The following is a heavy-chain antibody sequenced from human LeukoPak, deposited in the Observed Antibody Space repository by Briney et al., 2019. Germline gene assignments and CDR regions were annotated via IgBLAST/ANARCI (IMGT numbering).Heavy chain of an antibody. CDR2: INHNGST. CDR3: ARGRVTGTTGIDY. D-gene: IGHD1-7*01. J-gene: IGHJ4*02. V-gene: IGHV4-34*01. CDR1: GGSFSGYY. Sequence: SETLSLTCAVYGGSFSGYYWSWIRQPPGKGLEWIGEINHNGSTNYNPSLKSRVTISVDTSKNQFALKLSSVTAADTAVYYCARGRVTGTTGIDYWGQGTLVTVSS.